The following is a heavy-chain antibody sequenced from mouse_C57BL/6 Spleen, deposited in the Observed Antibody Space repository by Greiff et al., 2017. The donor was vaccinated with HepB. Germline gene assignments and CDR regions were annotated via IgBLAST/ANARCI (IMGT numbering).Heavy chain of an antibody. CDR1: GFTFSSYA. CDR2: ISDGGSYT. V-gene: IGHV5-4*01. J-gene: IGHJ3*01. CDR3: AREANYDSFAY. D-gene: IGHD2-4*01. Sequence: DVQLVEAGGGLVKPGGSLKLSCAASGFTFSSYAMSWVRQTPEKRLEWVATISDGGSYTYYPDNVKGRFTISRDNAKNNLYLQMSHLKSEDTAMYYCAREANYDSFAYWGQGTLVTVSA.